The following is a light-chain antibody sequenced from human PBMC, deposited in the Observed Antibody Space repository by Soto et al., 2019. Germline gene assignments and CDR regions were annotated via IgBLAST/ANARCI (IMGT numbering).Light chain of an antibody. CDR1: QAVTGNY. V-gene: IGKV3-20*01. CDR2: GTS. CDR3: QQCGPSLRYT. Sequence: EVVLTQSPDTLSLSPAETATLCCRASQAVTGNYLAWYQQKPGQAPRLLIYGTSNRATGIPDRFSGSGSGADFTLTISRLEPEDFAVYYCQQCGPSLRYTFGQGTKLEIK. J-gene: IGKJ2*01.